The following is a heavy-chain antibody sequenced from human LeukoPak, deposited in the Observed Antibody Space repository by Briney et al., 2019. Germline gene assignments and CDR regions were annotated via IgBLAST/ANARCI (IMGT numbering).Heavy chain of an antibody. CDR3: TRDALYGDPSYYYMDV. CDR1: GFTFNGFW. Sequence: GGSLRLSCAASGFTFNGFWMSWVRQAPGKGLEWVANIKQDGSDIYYLGSVRGRFTISRDNAMNSLYLQMNSLRAEGTAVYYCTRDALYGDPSYYYMDVWGKGTTVTVSS. D-gene: IGHD4-17*01. CDR2: IKQDGSDI. J-gene: IGHJ6*03. V-gene: IGHV3-7*01.